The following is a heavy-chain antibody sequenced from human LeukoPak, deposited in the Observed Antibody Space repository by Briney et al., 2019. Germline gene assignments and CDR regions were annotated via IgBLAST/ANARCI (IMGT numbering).Heavy chain of an antibody. J-gene: IGHJ6*02. CDR2: IYYTGST. CDR3: ARDQDPYYYYGMDV. Sequence: PSETLSLTCTVSGDSINNYYWSWVRQPPGAGLEWLAYIYYTGSTNYNPSLKTRLTISVDTSKNQFSLRLNSVTAADTAVYYCARDQDPYYYYGMDVWGQGTTVTVSS. CDR1: GDSINNYY. V-gene: IGHV4-59*12.